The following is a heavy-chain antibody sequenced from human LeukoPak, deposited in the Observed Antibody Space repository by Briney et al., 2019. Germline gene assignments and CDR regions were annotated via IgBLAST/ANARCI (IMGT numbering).Heavy chain of an antibody. D-gene: IGHD3-16*01. CDR2: ISGSGGST. V-gene: IGHV3-23*01. Sequence: GGSLRLSCAASGFTFSSYAMSWVRQAPGKGLEWVSAISGSGGSTYYADSVKGRFTISRDNSKNTLYLQMNSLRAEDTAVYYCAEDYDYVWGSPGYYWGQGTLVTVSS. CDR1: GFTFSSYA. CDR3: AEDYDYVWGSPGYY. J-gene: IGHJ4*02.